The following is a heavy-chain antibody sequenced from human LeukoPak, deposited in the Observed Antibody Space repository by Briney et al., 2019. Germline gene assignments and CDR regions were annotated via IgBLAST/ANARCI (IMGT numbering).Heavy chain of an antibody. D-gene: IGHD2-2*03. CDR2: ISRNGPT. Sequence: GGSLRLSCAASGFTFRTHDMQWVRQAPGKGLEWVSGISRNGPTYSDSVRGRFTISRDNSKDTLYLQMRSLRAEDTAVYYCAKGGYFNFENWGQGTVVSVSS. CDR1: GFTFRTHD. V-gene: IGHV3-23*01. J-gene: IGHJ3*02. CDR3: AKGGYFNFEN.